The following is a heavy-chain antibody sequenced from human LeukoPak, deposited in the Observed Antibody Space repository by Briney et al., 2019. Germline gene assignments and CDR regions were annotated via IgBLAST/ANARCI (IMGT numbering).Heavy chain of an antibody. D-gene: IGHD5-18*01. CDR1: GNTFYTYS. CDR2: TIPIFGTP. CDR3: AGARTGGFSNAWEY. Sequence: GASVKVSCKASGNTFYTYSVNWVRQAPGQGLEWVGGTIPIFGTPNYAPSFQGRDTITADDSSKAAHLERRNLVSDDTAVYYCAGARTGGFSNAWEYWGQGTLVTVSS. J-gene: IGHJ4*02. V-gene: IGHV1-69*13.